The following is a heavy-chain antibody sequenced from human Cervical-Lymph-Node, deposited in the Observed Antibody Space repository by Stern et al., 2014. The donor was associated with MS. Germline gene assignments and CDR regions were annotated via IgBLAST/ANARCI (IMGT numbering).Heavy chain of an antibody. CDR2: ITPNSGGT. Sequence: VQLVESGAEVKKPGASVKVSCKASGYTFTGYYMHWVRQAPGQGLEWVGRITPNSGGTNYAQKFQGLVTMTRDSSISTAYMELSRLRSDDTAVYYCSRVPNADRTASYGMDVWGQGTPVTVSS. J-gene: IGHJ6*02. D-gene: IGHD2-8*01. CDR3: SRVPNADRTASYGMDV. V-gene: IGHV1-2*04. CDR1: GYTFTGYY.